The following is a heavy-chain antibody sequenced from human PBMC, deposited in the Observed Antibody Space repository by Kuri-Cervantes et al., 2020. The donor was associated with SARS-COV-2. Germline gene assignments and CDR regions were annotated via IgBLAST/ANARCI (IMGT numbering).Heavy chain of an antibody. D-gene: IGHD3-3*01. Sequence: LRLSCTVSGGPISSGGYYWSWIRQPPGKGLEWIGYIYHSGSTYYNPSLKSRVTISVDTSKNQFSLKLSSVTAADTAVYYCARTLRFLEWFFDYWGQGTLVTVSS. CDR3: ARTLRFLEWFFDY. CDR2: IYHSGST. V-gene: IGHV4-30-2*05. J-gene: IGHJ4*02. CDR1: GGPISSGGYY.